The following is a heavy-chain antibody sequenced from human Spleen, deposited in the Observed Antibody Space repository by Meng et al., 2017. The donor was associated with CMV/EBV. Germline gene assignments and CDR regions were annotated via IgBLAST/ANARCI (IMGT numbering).Heavy chain of an antibody. CDR2: INSDGRDT. Sequence: GESLKISCTASGFIFTTYWMHWVRQAPGKGLVWISRINSDGRDTTYADSVEGRLTISRDNAKNTLYLQIYSLRAEDTAVYYCARDLGDQLLWTYWFDPWGQGTLVTVSS. J-gene: IGHJ5*02. D-gene: IGHD2-2*01. CDR1: GFIFTTYW. V-gene: IGHV3-74*01. CDR3: ARDLGDQLLWTYWFDP.